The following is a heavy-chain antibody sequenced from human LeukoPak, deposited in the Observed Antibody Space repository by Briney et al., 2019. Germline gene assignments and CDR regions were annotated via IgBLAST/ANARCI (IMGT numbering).Heavy chain of an antibody. V-gene: IGHV4-34*01. CDR1: GGSFSGYY. CDR2: INRSGNT. Sequence: SETLSLTCAVYGGSFSGYYWSWIRQPPGKGLEWIGEINRSGNTNYNSSLKRRVTISVGTSKNQFSLKLSSVTAADTAVYYCARERTLFPGDSSGYFDYWGQGTLVTVSS. J-gene: IGHJ4*02. D-gene: IGHD3-22*01. CDR3: ARERTLFPGDSSGYFDY.